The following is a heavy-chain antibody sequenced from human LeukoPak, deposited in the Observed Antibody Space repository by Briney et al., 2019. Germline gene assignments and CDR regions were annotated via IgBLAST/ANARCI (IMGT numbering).Heavy chain of an antibody. CDR1: GGSFSGYY. CDR2: INHSGST. J-gene: IGHJ5*02. Sequence: SETLSLTCAVYGGSFSGYYWSWIRQPPGKGLEWIGEINHSGSTNYNPSLKSRVTISVDTSKNQFSLKLSSVTAADTAVYYCAREPSARYYYGSGSYYSWFDPWGQETLVTVSS. CDR3: AREPSARYYYGSGSYYSWFDP. D-gene: IGHD3-10*01. V-gene: IGHV4-34*01.